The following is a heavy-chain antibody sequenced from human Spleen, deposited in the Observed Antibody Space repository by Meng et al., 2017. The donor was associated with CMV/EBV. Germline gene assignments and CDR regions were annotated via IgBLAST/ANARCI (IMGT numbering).Heavy chain of an antibody. CDR3: ARDWGKDLGS. J-gene: IGHJ5*02. CDR2: IIPIVGVA. Sequence: ASVKVSCKASGGTFSNYNITWVRQAPGQGLERMGRIIPIVGVANCPQNFQGRVTMTRDTSISTAYMELSRLRSDDTAVYYCARDWGKDLGSWGQGTLVTVSS. CDR1: GGTFSNYN. D-gene: IGHD3-16*01. V-gene: IGHV1-2*02.